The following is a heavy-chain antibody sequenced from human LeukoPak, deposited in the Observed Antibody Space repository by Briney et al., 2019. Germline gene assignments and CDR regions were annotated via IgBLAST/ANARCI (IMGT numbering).Heavy chain of an antibody. D-gene: IGHD3-3*01. Sequence: PGGSLRLSCAASGFTVSSNYMSWVRQAPGKGLEWVSVIYSGGSTYYADSVKGRFTISRDSSKNTLYLQMNSLRAEDTAVYYCARANLGAMEYYFDYWGQGTLVTVSS. CDR2: IYSGGST. V-gene: IGHV3-53*01. CDR1: GFTVSSNY. CDR3: ARANLGAMEYYFDY. J-gene: IGHJ4*02.